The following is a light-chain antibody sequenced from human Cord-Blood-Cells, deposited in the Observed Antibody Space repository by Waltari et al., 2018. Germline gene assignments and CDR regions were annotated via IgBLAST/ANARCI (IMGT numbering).Light chain of an antibody. J-gene: IGKJ1*01. CDR3: RQRYSTPRT. Sequence: DIQMTQSPSSLSASVGDRVTITCRASQIISSYLNWYQQKPGKAPKLLIYAASSLQSGVPSSVCGTESATYFTLTISSLQPEDFSTYYCRQRYSTPRTFGQETKVESK. CDR2: AAS. V-gene: IGKV1-39*01. CDR1: QIISSY.